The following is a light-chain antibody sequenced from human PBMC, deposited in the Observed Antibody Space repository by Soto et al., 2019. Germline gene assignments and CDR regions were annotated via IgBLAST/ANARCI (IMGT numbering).Light chain of an antibody. J-gene: IGKJ3*01. V-gene: IGKV1-9*01. CDR2: DAA. CDR1: QAISSS. CDR3: QQLNTFPFT. Sequence: DIQLTQSTSFLSAVVGDIVTLTCRASQAISSSLAWYHQKPGRAPKLLIYDAATLQSGVPSRFSGSGSGTEFTLTITSLQPEDFATYYCQQLNTFPFTFGPGTKVDVK.